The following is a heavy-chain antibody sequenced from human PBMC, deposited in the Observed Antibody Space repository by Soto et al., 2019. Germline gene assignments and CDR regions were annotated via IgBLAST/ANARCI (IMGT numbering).Heavy chain of an antibody. CDR1: GCSCGLFG. Sequence: GGSLRLSCAASGCSCGLFGMSWVRQTPGKGLEWVANINEDGSEKFFADSVKGRFTISRDNAKNSLSLQMNSLTADDTAVYYCARTGWPQSSYYFDYWGQGTLVTVSS. J-gene: IGHJ4*02. CDR3: ARTGWPQSSYYFDY. D-gene: IGHD3-16*01. V-gene: IGHV3-7*03. CDR2: INEDGSEK.